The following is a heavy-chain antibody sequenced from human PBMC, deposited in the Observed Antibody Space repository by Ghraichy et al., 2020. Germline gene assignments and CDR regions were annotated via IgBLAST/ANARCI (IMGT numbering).Heavy chain of an antibody. Sequence: GGSLRLSCEASGISFYIYGMHWVRQAPGKGLEWVAVIWYDGSKKYYADSVKGRFTISRDNSKNTLYLQMNSLRAEDTAVYYCATAARGVEMAAIALDYWGQGTLVTVPS. CDR2: IWYDGSKK. CDR1: GISFYIYG. D-gene: IGHD5-24*01. CDR3: ATAARGVEMAAIALDY. V-gene: IGHV3-33*01. J-gene: IGHJ4*02.